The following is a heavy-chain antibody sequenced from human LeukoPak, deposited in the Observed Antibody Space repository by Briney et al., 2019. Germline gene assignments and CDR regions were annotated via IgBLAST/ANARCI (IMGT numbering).Heavy chain of an antibody. V-gene: IGHV3-21*01. Sequence: GGSLRLSCAASGFTFSSYSMNWVRQAPGKGLEWVSSISSSSSYIYYADSVKGRFTISRDNAKNSLYLQMNSLRAEDTAVCYCARETGYSYGNDYWGQGTLVTVSS. J-gene: IGHJ4*02. CDR2: ISSSSSYI. D-gene: IGHD5-18*01. CDR1: GFTFSSYS. CDR3: ARETGYSYGNDY.